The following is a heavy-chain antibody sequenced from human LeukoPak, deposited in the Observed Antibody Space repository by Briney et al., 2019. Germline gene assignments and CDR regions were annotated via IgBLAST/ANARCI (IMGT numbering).Heavy chain of an antibody. Sequence: ASVKVSCKASEYTFTDYAVHWVRQAPGQRFEWMGCINGGNGKTRYSQNFQGRVTITRDTSASTSYMELNSLRSEDTAVYYCARDWGYQLIAYWGQGTLVTVSS. V-gene: IGHV1-3*01. J-gene: IGHJ4*02. CDR3: ARDWGYQLIAY. CDR1: EYTFTDYA. CDR2: INGGNGKT. D-gene: IGHD2-2*01.